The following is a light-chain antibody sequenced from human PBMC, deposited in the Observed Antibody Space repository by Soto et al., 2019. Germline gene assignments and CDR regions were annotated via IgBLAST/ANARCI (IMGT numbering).Light chain of an antibody. CDR1: QSVSSY. J-gene: IGKJ4*01. V-gene: IGKV3-11*01. CDR2: DAS. CDR3: QQRSSWPFT. Sequence: EIVLTQSPATLSLSPGERATLSCRASQSVSSYLAWYQQKPGQAPRLLIYDASNRATGIPARFSGSGSGTEFTLIISSRESEDFVVYFCQQRSSWPFTFGGGTKVEIK.